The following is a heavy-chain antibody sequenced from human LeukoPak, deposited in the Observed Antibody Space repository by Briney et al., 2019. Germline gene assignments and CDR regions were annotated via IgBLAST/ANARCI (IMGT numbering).Heavy chain of an antibody. D-gene: IGHD3-3*01. V-gene: IGHV3-11*01. J-gene: IGHJ2*01. CDR2: ISSSGSTI. Sequence: GGSLRLSCAASGVTFSDYYMSWIRRAPGKGLEWVSYISSSGSTIYYADSVKGRFTISRDNAKNSLYLQMNSLRAEDTAVYYCARGRAYYDFPPDFDLWGRGTLVTVSS. CDR3: ARGRAYYDFPPDFDL. CDR1: GVTFSDYY.